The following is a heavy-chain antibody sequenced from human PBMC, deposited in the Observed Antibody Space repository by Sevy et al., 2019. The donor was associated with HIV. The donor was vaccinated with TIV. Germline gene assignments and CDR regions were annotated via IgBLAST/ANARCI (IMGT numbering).Heavy chain of an antibody. Sequence: GGSLRLSCAASGFIFSTYGIHWVRQAPGKGLEWVAVISYDGSEKYYADSVRGRFTISRDNSKNTLYLQMNSLRVEDTAINYCAKMQGGSYNYYGMDVWGQGTTVTVSS. D-gene: IGHD1-26*01. CDR2: ISYDGSEK. CDR1: GFIFSTYG. CDR3: AKMQGGSYNYYGMDV. V-gene: IGHV3-30*18. J-gene: IGHJ6*02.